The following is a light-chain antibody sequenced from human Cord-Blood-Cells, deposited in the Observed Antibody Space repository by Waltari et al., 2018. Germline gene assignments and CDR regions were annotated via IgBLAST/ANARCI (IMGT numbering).Light chain of an antibody. Sequence: IQMTQFPSSLHASVGDRVTITCRASQSISSYLNWYQQKPGKAPKLLIYAASSLQSGVPSRFSGSGSGTDFTLTISSLQPEDFATYYCQQSYSTPRTFGQGTKVEIK. V-gene: IGKV1-39*01. J-gene: IGKJ1*01. CDR2: AAS. CDR1: QSISSY. CDR3: QQSYSTPRT.